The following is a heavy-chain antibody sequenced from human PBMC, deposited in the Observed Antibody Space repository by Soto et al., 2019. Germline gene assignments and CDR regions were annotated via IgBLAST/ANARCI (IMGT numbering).Heavy chain of an antibody. CDR2: ISAYNGNT. Sequence: ASVKVSCKASGYTFTSYGISWVRQAPGQGLEWMGWISAYNGNTNYAQKLQGRVTMTTDTSTSTAYMELRSLGSDDTAVYYCARDRAAAGTGYYYGMDVWGQGTTVTVSS. D-gene: IGHD6-13*01. J-gene: IGHJ6*02. CDR1: GYTFTSYG. V-gene: IGHV1-18*01. CDR3: ARDRAAAGTGYYYGMDV.